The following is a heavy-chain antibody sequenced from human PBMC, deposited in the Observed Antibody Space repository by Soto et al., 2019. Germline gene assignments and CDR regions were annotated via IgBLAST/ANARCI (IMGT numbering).Heavy chain of an antibody. D-gene: IGHD3-9*01. CDR3: TTLRLDP. V-gene: IGHV1-2*02. Sequence: ASVKVSCKASGYTLTALYMNWVRQAPGQGLEWMGWVNPNTGLTKYAQEFQGRVIMTRDTSINTAYMELSDLTSDDTAVYYCTTLRLDPWGQGTLVTVSS. CDR1: GYTLTALY. CDR2: VNPNTGLT. J-gene: IGHJ5*02.